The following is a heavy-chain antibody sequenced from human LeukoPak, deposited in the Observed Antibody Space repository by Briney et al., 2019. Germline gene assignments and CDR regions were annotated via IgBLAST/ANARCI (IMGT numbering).Heavy chain of an antibody. V-gene: IGHV4-59*01. CDR3: ARGGSYYGYFDY. J-gene: IGHJ4*02. CDR2: IYYSGST. D-gene: IGHD1-26*01. Sequence: SETLSLTCTVSGGSISSYYWSWIRQPPGKGREWIGYIYYSGSTNYNPSLKSRVTISINASRNQFSLKLSSVTAADTAVYYCARGGSYYGYFDYWGQGTPVTVSS. CDR1: GGSISSYY.